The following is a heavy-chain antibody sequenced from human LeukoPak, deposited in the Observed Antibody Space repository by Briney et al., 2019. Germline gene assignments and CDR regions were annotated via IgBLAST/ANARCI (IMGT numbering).Heavy chain of an antibody. D-gene: IGHD3-3*01. CDR1: GFTFSNHW. J-gene: IGHJ4*02. Sequence: GGSLRLSCAVSGFTFSNHWTGWVRQAPGKGLQWVANIKEDGSEEYYVDSAKGRFTISRDNARNSLYLQMNSLRAEDTAIYYCARSSSGTAPDYWGQGTLVTVSS. CDR2: IKEDGSEE. CDR3: ARSSSGTAPDY. V-gene: IGHV3-7*03.